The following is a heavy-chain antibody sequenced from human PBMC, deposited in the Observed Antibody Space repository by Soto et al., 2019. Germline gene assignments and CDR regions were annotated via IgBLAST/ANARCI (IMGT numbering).Heavy chain of an antibody. CDR3: ARFRDYSGGRWFDP. Sequence: QLQLQESGSGLVKPSQTLSLTCAVSGGSISSGGYSWSWIRQPPGKGLEWIGYIYHSGSTYYNPSPKRRVTISVDRSKNQFSLKLSSVTAADTAVYYCARFRDYSGGRWFDPWGQGTLVTVSS. D-gene: IGHD4-4*01. V-gene: IGHV4-30-2*01. J-gene: IGHJ5*02. CDR2: IYHSGST. CDR1: GGSISSGGYS.